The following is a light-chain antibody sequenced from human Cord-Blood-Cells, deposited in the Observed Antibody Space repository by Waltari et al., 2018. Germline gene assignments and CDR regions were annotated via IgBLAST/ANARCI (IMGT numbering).Light chain of an antibody. V-gene: IGKV1-39*01. J-gene: IGKJ2*01. CDR1: QSMSSY. CDR3: QQSYSTPPT. CDR2: AAS. Sequence: DIQLTQPPSSLSASVGDRVTITCRASQSMSSYLNWYQQKPGKAPKLLIYAASSLQSGVPSRFSGSGSGTDFTLTISSLQPEDFATYYCQQSYSTPPTFGQGTKLEIK.